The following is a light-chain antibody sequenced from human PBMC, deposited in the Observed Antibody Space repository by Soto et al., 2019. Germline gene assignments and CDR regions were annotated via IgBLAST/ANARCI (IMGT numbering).Light chain of an antibody. J-gene: IGLJ1*01. CDR3: QSFDSSLSAYV. CDR2: GNN. V-gene: IGLV1-40*01. Sequence: QSVLTQPPSLSGAPGQGVTISCTGGSSNIGAGFEVQWYQQLPGRAPKLLIYGNNNRPSGVPERFSGSNSGTSASLAISGLQAEDESDYYCQSFDSSLSAYVFGTGTKVTVL. CDR1: SSNIGAGFE.